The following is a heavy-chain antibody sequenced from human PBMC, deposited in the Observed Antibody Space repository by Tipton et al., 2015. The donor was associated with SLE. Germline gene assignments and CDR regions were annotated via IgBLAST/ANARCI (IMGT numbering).Heavy chain of an antibody. J-gene: IGHJ4*02. Sequence: TLSLTCTVSGGSIRSSSFYWGWIRQAPGKGLHWIGTTHYSGSTFYTPSLRSRVTISLDTSKNTFSVKLTSVTAADTAVYYCATILTSVTGLDQWGQGTLVTVSA. CDR1: GGSIRSSSFY. D-gene: IGHD3-9*01. CDR2: THYSGST. V-gene: IGHV4-39*07. CDR3: ATILTSVTGLDQ.